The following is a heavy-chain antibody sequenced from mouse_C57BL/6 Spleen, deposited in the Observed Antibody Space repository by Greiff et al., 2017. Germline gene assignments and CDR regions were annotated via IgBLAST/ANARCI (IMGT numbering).Heavy chain of an antibody. V-gene: IGHV5-4*01. CDR2: ISDGGSYT. D-gene: IGHD2-3*01. Sequence: EVKLMASGGGLVKPGGSLKLSCAASGFTFSSYAMSWVRQTPEKRLEWVATISDGGSYTYYPDNVKGRFTISRDNAKNNLYLQMSHLKSEDTAMYYCARDEGYDKAWFAYWGQGTLVTVSA. CDR3: ARDEGYDKAWFAY. CDR1: GFTFSSYA. J-gene: IGHJ3*01.